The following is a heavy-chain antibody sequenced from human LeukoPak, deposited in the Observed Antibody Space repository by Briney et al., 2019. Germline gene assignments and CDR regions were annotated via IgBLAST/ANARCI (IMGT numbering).Heavy chain of an antibody. D-gene: IGHD3-10*01. Sequence: ASVKVSCKASGYTFTGYYMHWVRQAPGQGLEWMGWINPNSGGTNYAQKFQGRVTMTRGTSISTAYMELSGLRPDDTAVYYCARANMVRGVGLFFDRNWFDPWGQGTLVTVSS. CDR1: GYTFTGYY. CDR2: INPNSGGT. J-gene: IGHJ5*02. CDR3: ARANMVRGVGLFFDRNWFDP. V-gene: IGHV1-2*02.